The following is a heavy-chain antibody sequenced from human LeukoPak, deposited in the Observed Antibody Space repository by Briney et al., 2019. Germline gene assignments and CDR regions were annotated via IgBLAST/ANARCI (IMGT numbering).Heavy chain of an antibody. D-gene: IGHD6-19*01. V-gene: IGHV4-59*01. CDR1: SGSISGYY. CDR3: ARDVGYSSGWFTGGGY. J-gene: IGHJ4*02. Sequence: SETLSLTCTVSSGSISGYYWSWIRQPPGKGLEWIGYIYYSGSTNYNPSLKSRVTISVDTSKNQFSLKLSSVTAADTAMYYCARDVGYSSGWFTGGGYWGQGTLVTVSS. CDR2: IYYSGST.